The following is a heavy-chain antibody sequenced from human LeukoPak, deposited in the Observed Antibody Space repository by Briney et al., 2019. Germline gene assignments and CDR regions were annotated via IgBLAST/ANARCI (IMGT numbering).Heavy chain of an antibody. V-gene: IGHV1-69*04. CDR2: IVPILGIV. J-gene: IGHJ3*02. D-gene: IGHD3-3*01. CDR3: AREGLTWSGYYHDAFDI. Sequence: SVKVSCKASGGTFSSNAISWVRQAPGQGLEWMGRIVPILGIVNYAQKLQGRVTMTTDTSTSTAYMELRSLRSDDTAVYYCAREGLTWSGYYHDAFDIWGQGTMVTVSS. CDR1: GGTFSSNA.